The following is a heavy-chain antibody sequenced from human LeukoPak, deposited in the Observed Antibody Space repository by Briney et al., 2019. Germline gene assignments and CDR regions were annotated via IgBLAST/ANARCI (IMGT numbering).Heavy chain of an antibody. CDR2: ILPIFGTT. D-gene: IGHD2-15*01. V-gene: IGHV1-69*13. CDR1: GGSFKNYA. Sequence: GASVKVSCKAYGGSFKNYAISWVRQAPGQGLEWMGGILPIFGTTNYAQKFQARVTITADESTSTAYMEMSSLRSEDTAVYYCGRVSCGGNCYSLIGTFDIWGQGTMVTVSS. J-gene: IGHJ3*02. CDR3: GRVSCGGNCYSLIGTFDI.